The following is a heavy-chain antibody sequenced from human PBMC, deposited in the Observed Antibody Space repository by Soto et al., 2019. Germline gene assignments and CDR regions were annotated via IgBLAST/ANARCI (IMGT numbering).Heavy chain of an antibody. V-gene: IGHV1-69*13. J-gene: IGHJ6*02. CDR3: ARERVATKYYYYGMDV. D-gene: IGHD5-12*01. Sequence: GASVKVSCKASGGTCSSYAISWVRQAPGQGLEWMGGIIPIFGTANYAQKFQGRVTITADESTSTAYMELSSLRSEDTAVYYCARERVATKYYYYGMDVWGQGTTVTVSS. CDR1: GGTCSSYA. CDR2: IIPIFGTA.